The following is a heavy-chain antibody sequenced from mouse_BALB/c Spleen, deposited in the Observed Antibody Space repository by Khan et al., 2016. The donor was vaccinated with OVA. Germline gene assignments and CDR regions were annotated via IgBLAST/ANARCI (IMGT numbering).Heavy chain of an antibody. V-gene: IGHV5-6-4*01. Sequence: EVELVESGGGLVRPGGSLKLSCAASGFSFTTYTMSWVRQTPEKRLEWVATINSGSTYTYYPDSLKGRFTISRDNAKNTPYFQMSSLKPEDTAMYYCTRDGNYAHWYVDVWGAGTTVAVSS. CDR2: INSGSTYT. D-gene: IGHD2-1*01. CDR3: TRDGNYAHWYVDV. CDR1: GFSFTTYT. J-gene: IGHJ1*01.